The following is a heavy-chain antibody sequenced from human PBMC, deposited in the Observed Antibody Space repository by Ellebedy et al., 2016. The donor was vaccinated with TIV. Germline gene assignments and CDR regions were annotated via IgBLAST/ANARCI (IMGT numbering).Heavy chain of an antibody. D-gene: IGHD3-22*01. CDR2: IVGSGA. Sequence: GESLKISCAASGFTFSPYAMAWVRQAPGKGLEWVSGIVGSGAEKYADSVKGRFTISRDNSKRTVDLQMRSVRAEDTAVYYCARDRKYYDTSGYSDWYFDLWGRGTLVTVSS. V-gene: IGHV3-23*01. J-gene: IGHJ2*01. CDR3: ARDRKYYDTSGYSDWYFDL. CDR1: GFTFSPYA.